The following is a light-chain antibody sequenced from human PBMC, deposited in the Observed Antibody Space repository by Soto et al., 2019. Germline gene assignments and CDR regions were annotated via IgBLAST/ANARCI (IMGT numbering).Light chain of an antibody. CDR3: QQYGTSPYT. Sequence: EIVLTQSPGTLSLSPGERVTLSCRASQTVSSSYLAWYKQKPGQAPRLLIYGASSRATGIPDRFSGSGSGTDFTLTISRLEPEDFAVYFCQQYGTSPYTFGQGTKLEIK. V-gene: IGKV3-20*01. CDR1: QTVSSSY. J-gene: IGKJ2*01. CDR2: GAS.